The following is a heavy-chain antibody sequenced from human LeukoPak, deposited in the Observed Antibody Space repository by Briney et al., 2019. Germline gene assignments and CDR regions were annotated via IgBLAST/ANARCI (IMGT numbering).Heavy chain of an antibody. J-gene: IGHJ4*02. CDR2: AYWDDGK. D-gene: IGHD4-17*01. V-gene: IGHV2-5*02. Sequence: SGPTLVKPTQTLTLTCTFSGFSLTTSGVGVGWIRQPPGKALEWLALAYWDDGKPYSPSLKNRLTITKDTSKNQVLLTMTNMDPVDTATYYCAHRRLEKGTAVTTGFDYWGQGILVTVSS. CDR1: GFSLTTSGVG. CDR3: AHRRLEKGTAVTTGFDY.